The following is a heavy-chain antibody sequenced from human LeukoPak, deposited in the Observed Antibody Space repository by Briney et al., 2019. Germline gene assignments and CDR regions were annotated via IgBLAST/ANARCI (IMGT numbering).Heavy chain of an antibody. V-gene: IGHV3-30*02. CDR3: AKIVGATADY. D-gene: IGHD1-26*01. Sequence: GGSLRLSCAASGFTFSSYAMSWVRQAPGKGLEWVAFIRYDGSNKYYADSVKGRFTISRDNSKNTLYLQMNSLRAEDTAVYYCAKIVGATADYWGQGTLVTVSS. CDR1: GFTFSSYA. J-gene: IGHJ4*02. CDR2: IRYDGSNK.